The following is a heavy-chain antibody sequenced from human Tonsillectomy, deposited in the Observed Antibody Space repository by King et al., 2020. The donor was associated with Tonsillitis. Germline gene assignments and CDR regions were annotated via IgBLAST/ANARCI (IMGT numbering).Heavy chain of an antibody. V-gene: IGHV3-23*04. D-gene: IGHD2-8*01. CDR2: ISGSGVST. J-gene: IGHJ4*02. CDR3: AKDHGKGYCTNGVCYNFDY. Sequence: VQLVESGGGLVQPGGSLRLSCAASGFTFSSYAMSWVRQAPGKGLEWVSGISGSGVSTYYADSVKGRFNISRDNSKNTMYLQMNSMRAEDTAVYYCAKDHGKGYCTNGVCYNFDYWGPGTLVTVSS. CDR1: GFTFSSYA.